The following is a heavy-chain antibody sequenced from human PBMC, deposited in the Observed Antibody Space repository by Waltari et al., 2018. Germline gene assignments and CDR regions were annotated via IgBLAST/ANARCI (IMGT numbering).Heavy chain of an antibody. CDR2: IRTDGSTK. Sequence: VQLVQSGGGLVQPGGSLTPPSAASGFIFINYWMHWLRQAPGKGPVWGSQIRTDGSTKRYTDAVEGRFTTSRDNARNMLYLQMNSLRAEDTALYYCAAYSGSWYWGQGTLVTVSS. CDR3: AAYSGSWY. D-gene: IGHD6-13*01. CDR1: GFIFINYW. J-gene: IGHJ4*02. V-gene: IGHV3-74*01.